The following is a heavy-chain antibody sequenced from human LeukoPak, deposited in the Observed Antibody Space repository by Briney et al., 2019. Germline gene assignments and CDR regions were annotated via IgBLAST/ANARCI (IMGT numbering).Heavy chain of an antibody. D-gene: IGHD3-22*01. CDR2: ISGSGGTT. CDR3: ARDRTPYYYDSSGLDY. CDR1: GFTFNNYA. V-gene: IGHV3-23*01. J-gene: IGHJ4*02. Sequence: GGSLRLSCAASGFTFNNYAMNWVRQAPGKGLEWVSVISGSGGTTYYADSVKGRFTISRDNSKNTLYLQMNSLRAEDTAVYYCARDRTPYYYDSSGLDYWGQGTLVTVSS.